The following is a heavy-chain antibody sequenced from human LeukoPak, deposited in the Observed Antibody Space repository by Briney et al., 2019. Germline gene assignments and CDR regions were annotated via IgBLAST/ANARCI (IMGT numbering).Heavy chain of an antibody. CDR2: ISGSGGST. CDR1: GFTFSSYG. CDR3: ARFRNDAFDI. V-gene: IGHV3-23*01. J-gene: IGHJ3*02. Sequence: ETLSLTCAASGFTFSSYGMSWVRQAPGKGLEWVSAISGSGGSTYYADSVKGRFTISRDNAKNTLYLQMNSLRAEDTAVYYCARFRNDAFDIWGQGTMVTVSS. D-gene: IGHD2-21*01.